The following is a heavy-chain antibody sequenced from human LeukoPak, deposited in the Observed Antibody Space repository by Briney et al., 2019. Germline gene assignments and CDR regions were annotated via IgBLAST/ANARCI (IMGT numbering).Heavy chain of an antibody. Sequence: GGSLRLSCAASGFTFSSYAMSWVRQAPGKGLEWVSAISGGGGSTYYADSVKGRFTISRDNSKNTLYLQMNSLRAEDTAVYYCAKHYLNLFQNHDYWGQGTLVTVSS. D-gene: IGHD1-14*01. CDR1: GFTFSSYA. CDR3: AKHYLNLFQNHDY. J-gene: IGHJ4*02. CDR2: ISGGGGST. V-gene: IGHV3-23*01.